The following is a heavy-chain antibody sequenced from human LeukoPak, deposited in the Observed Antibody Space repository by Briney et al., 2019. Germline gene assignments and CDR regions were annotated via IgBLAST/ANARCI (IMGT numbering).Heavy chain of an antibody. CDR3: ALLMMYAIDFDY. V-gene: IGHV3-23*01. D-gene: IGHD2-8*01. J-gene: IGHJ4*02. Sequence: GGSLRLSCAASGFTFSSYAMNWVRQAPGKGLEWVSAISGSGGSTYYADSLKGRFTISRDISKNTLYLQMNSLRAEDTAIYYCALLMMYAIDFDYWGQGTLVTVSS. CDR1: GFTFSSYA. CDR2: ISGSGGST.